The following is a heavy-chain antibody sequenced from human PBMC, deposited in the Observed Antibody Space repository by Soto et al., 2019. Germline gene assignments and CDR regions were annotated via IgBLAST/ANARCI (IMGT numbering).Heavy chain of an antibody. V-gene: IGHV3-9*01. Sequence: PGGSLRLSCAASGFTFDDYAMNWVRQAPGKGLEWVSGISWNGADIGYADSVKGRFTISRDNAMTSLYLQMSSLRLEDTALYYCAKSNGYCTTTTCLTSMDIWGQGTAVTVSS. D-gene: IGHD2-2*01. CDR3: AKSNGYCTTTTCLTSMDI. CDR1: GFTFDDYA. J-gene: IGHJ6*02. CDR2: ISWNGADI.